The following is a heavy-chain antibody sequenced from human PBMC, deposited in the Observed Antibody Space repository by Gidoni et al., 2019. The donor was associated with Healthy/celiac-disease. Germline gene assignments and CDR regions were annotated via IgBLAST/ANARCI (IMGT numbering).Heavy chain of an antibody. D-gene: IGHD5-18*01. J-gene: IGHJ3*02. Sequence: EVQLVESGGGLVQPGGSLRLSCAASGFTFSSYEMNWVRQAPGKGLEWVSYISSSGSTIYYADSVKGRFTISRDNAKNSLYLQMNSLRAEDTAVYYCARTTRGYSYGFRENDAFDIWGQGTMVTVSS. CDR2: ISSSGSTI. V-gene: IGHV3-48*03. CDR3: ARTTRGYSYGFRENDAFDI. CDR1: GFTFSSYE.